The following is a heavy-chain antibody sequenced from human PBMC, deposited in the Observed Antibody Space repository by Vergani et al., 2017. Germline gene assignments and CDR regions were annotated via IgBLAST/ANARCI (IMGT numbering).Heavy chain of an antibody. D-gene: IGHD2-2*01. CDR2: INHSGST. J-gene: IGHJ1*01. CDR3: ARGWLPAAQRGFQH. CDR1: GGSFSGYY. V-gene: IGHV4-34*01. Sequence: QVQLQQWGAGLLKPSETLSLTCAVYGGSFSGYYWSWIRQPPGKGLEWIGEINHSGSTNYNPSLKSRVTISVDTSKNQFSLQLSAVTAADTAVYYCARGWLPAAQRGFQHWGQGTLVTVSS.